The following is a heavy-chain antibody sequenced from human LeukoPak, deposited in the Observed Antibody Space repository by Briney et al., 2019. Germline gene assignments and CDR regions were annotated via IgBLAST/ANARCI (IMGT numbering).Heavy chain of an antibody. CDR1: GYTFTGYY. D-gene: IGHD3-22*01. V-gene: IGHV1-69*04. J-gene: IGHJ4*02. CDR2: IIPILGIA. Sequence: SVKVSCKASGYTFTGYYMHWVRQAPGQGLEWMGRIIPILGIANYAQKFQGRVTITADKSTSTAYMELSSLRSEDTAVYYCARDYYDSSGYYTAREPYYFDYWGQGTLVTVSS. CDR3: ARDYYDSSGYYTAREPYYFDY.